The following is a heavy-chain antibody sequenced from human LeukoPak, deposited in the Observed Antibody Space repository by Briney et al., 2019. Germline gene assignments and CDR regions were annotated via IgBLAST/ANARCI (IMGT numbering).Heavy chain of an antibody. CDR3: ARDSTTWSRAGY. J-gene: IGHJ4*02. Sequence: GESLRLSCAASGVTVSTSYMIWVRQAPGKGLEWVSVIYGEGNTYYADSVKSQFTISRDDSKNTLSLQMTSLRAADTAIYYCARDSTTWSRAGYWGQGTLVTVSS. CDR2: IYGEGNT. D-gene: IGHD6-13*01. V-gene: IGHV3-53*01. CDR1: GVTVSTSY.